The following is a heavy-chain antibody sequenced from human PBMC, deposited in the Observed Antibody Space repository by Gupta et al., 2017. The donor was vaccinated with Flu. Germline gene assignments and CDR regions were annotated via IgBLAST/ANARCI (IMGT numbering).Heavy chain of an antibody. CDR1: GFTFGDYA. V-gene: IGHV3-49*04. Sequence: EVQLVESGGGLVPPGRSLRRSCTAAGFTFGDYAMNWVRQAPGKGLEGVGFVRSKAYGGTIEYAASVRGRFTISRDDSKSIAYLQMNSLKTEDTAVYYCTRGGGTGTTESDYWGQGTLVTVSS. J-gene: IGHJ4*02. D-gene: IGHD1-7*01. CDR3: TRGGGTGTTESDY. CDR2: VRSKAYGGTI.